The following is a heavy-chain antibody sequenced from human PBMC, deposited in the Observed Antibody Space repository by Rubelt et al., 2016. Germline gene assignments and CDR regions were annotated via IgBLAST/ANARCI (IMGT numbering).Heavy chain of an antibody. CDR1: GGSFSGYY. Sequence: QVQLQQWGAGLLKSSETLSLTCAVYGGSFSGYYWSWIRQPPGTRLEWIVSIYYRGSTNYNPSLKGGVTRSVETSKNQCSLKLSAGTAADTAVDYCARERLELRGYFDYWGQGTLVTVSS. CDR3: ARERLELRGYFDY. D-gene: IGHD1-7*01. V-gene: IGHV4-34*11. CDR2: IYYRGST. J-gene: IGHJ4*02.